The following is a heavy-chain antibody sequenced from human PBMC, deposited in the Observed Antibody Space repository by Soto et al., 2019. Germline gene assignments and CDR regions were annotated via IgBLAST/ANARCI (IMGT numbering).Heavy chain of an antibody. CDR1: GFTFSSYA. J-gene: IGHJ4*02. D-gene: IGHD2-2*01. V-gene: IGHV3-23*01. CDR3: AKARRQGYCSSTSCYAYFDY. Sequence: EVQLLESGGGLVQPGGSLRLSCAASGFTFSSYAMSWVRQAPGKGLEWVSAISGSGGSTYYADSVKGRFTISRDNSKNPLYLQMNSLRAEDTAVYYCAKARRQGYCSSTSCYAYFDYWGQGTLVTVSS. CDR2: ISGSGGST.